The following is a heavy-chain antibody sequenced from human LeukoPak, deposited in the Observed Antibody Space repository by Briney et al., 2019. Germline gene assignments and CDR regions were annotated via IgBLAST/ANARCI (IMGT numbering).Heavy chain of an antibody. CDR1: GFTFSSYA. J-gene: IGHJ5*02. V-gene: IGHV3-7*01. D-gene: IGHD2-2*01. Sequence: GGSLRLSCAASGFTFSSYAMSWVRQAPGKGLEWVANIKQDGSEKYYVDSVKGRFTISRDNAKNSLYLQMNSLRAEDTAVYYCAREPVARVLYNWFDPWGQGTLVTVSS. CDR3: AREPVARVLYNWFDP. CDR2: IKQDGSEK.